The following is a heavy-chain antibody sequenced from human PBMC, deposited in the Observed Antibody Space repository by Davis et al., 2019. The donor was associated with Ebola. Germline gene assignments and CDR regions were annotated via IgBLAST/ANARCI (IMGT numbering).Heavy chain of an antibody. CDR1: GFTFSTYA. D-gene: IGHD4-17*01. Sequence: GGSLTLSCAASGFTFSTYAMNWVRQAPGKGLEWVSSLTASGDNTYYAASVKGRFTISRDNSGNTLYLQMNSLRVEDTALYYCVKEGSDFDELDFWGQGTLVTVSS. V-gene: IGHV3-23*01. CDR2: LTASGDNT. J-gene: IGHJ4*02. CDR3: VKEGSDFDELDF.